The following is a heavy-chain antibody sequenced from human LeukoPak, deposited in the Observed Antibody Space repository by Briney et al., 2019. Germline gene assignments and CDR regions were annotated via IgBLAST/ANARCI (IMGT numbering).Heavy chain of an antibody. CDR1: AFTFSSYG. CDR3: AKDTGRDYYYMDV. D-gene: IGHD2-8*02. V-gene: IGHV3-30*02. J-gene: IGHJ6*03. Sequence: GGSLRLSCAASAFTFSSYGMHWVRLAPGEGPEWLAFIWSDGSNKYYADSVKGRFTISRDNSKNTLFLQMNSLRVEDTAVYYCAKDTGRDYYYMDVWGKGTTVTISS. CDR2: IWSDGSNK.